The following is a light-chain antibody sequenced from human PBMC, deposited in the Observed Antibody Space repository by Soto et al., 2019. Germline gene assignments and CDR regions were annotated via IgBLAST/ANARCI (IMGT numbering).Light chain of an antibody. CDR3: CSYAGRYTYV. Sequence: QSALTQPRSVSGSPGQSVTISCTGASSDVGGYNYVSWYQQHPGKAPKLMIYDVSKRPSGGPDRFSGSKSGNTASLTISGLQTEDEADYYCCSYAGRYTYVFGTGTKLTVL. V-gene: IGLV2-11*01. CDR2: DVS. J-gene: IGLJ1*01. CDR1: SSDVGGYNY.